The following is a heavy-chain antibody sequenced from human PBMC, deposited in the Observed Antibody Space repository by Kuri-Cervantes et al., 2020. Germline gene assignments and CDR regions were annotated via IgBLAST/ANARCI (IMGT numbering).Heavy chain of an antibody. J-gene: IGHJ4*02. Sequence: ASVKVSCKASGYTFTSYAMHWVRQAPGQRLEWMGWISAYNGNTNYAQKLQGRVTMTTDTSTSTAYMELRSLRSDDTAVYYCALLAGAGPIDYWGQGTLVTVSS. CDR3: ALLAGAGPIDY. V-gene: IGHV1-18*01. D-gene: IGHD1-1*01. CDR2: ISAYNGNT. CDR1: GYTFTSYA.